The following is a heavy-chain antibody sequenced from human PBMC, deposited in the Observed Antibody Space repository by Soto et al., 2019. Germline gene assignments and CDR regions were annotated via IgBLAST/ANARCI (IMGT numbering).Heavy chain of an antibody. CDR3: ARHDYYYDSSGSQRFDP. Sequence: QLQLQESGPGLVKPSETLSLTCTVSGGSISSSSYYWGWIRQPPGKGLEWIGSIYYSGSTYYNPSLKSRVTISVDTSKNQFSLKLSSVTAADTAVYYCARHDYYYDSSGSQRFDPWGQGTLVTVSS. CDR2: IYYSGST. V-gene: IGHV4-39*01. J-gene: IGHJ5*02. D-gene: IGHD3-22*01. CDR1: GGSISSSSYY.